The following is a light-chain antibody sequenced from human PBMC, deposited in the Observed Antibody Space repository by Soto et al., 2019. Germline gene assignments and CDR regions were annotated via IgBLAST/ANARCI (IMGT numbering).Light chain of an antibody. CDR2: DAS. CDR1: RSINRW. CDR3: QQYSAYWT. J-gene: IGKJ1*01. V-gene: IGKV1-5*01. Sequence: DIQMTQSPSTLSASVGDRVTITCRASRSINRWLAWYQQKPGKAPKLIISDASNLENGVPSRFSGSGSGTEFTLTISSLRSDDFATYYCQQYSAYWTFGQGTKV.